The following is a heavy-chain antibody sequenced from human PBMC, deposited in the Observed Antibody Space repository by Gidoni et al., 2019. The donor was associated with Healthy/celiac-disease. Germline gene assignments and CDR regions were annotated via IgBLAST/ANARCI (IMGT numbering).Heavy chain of an antibody. CDR1: GGSISSSSYY. CDR3: ARATARRSVVDY. J-gene: IGHJ4*02. Sequence: QLQLQESGPGLVKPSETLSLTCTVSGGSISSSSYYWGWIRQPPGKGLEWIGSIYYSGSTYYNPSLKSRVTISVDTSKNQFSLKLSSVTAADTAVYYCARATARRSVVDYWGQGTLVTVSS. D-gene: IGHD6-6*01. CDR2: IYYSGST. V-gene: IGHV4-39*07.